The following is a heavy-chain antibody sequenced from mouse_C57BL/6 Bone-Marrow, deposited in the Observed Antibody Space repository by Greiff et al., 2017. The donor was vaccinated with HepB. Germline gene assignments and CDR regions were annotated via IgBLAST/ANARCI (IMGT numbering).Heavy chain of an antibody. CDR2: ISSGSSTI. J-gene: IGHJ1*03. Sequence: EVMLVESGGGLVKPGGSLKLSCAASGFTFSDYGMHWVRQAPEKGLEWVAYISSGSSTIYYADTVKGRFTISRDNAKNTLFLQMTSLRSEDTAMYYCARQVVATNWYFDVWGTGTTVTVSS. CDR3: ARQVVATNWYFDV. CDR1: GFTFSDYG. D-gene: IGHD1-1*01. V-gene: IGHV5-17*01.